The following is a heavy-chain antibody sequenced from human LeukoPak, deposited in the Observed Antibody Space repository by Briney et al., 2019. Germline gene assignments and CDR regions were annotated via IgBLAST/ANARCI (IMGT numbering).Heavy chain of an antibody. J-gene: IGHJ4*02. CDR2: IYYSGST. D-gene: IGHD3-16*01. V-gene: IGHV4-38-2*02. CDR1: GYSISSGYY. Sequence: PSETLSLTCTVSGYSISSGYYWGWIRQPPGKGLEWIGSIYYSGSTYYNPSLKSRVTTSVDTSKNQFSLKLPSVTAADTAVYYCARGFGHYFDYWGQGTLVTVSS. CDR3: ARGFGHYFDY.